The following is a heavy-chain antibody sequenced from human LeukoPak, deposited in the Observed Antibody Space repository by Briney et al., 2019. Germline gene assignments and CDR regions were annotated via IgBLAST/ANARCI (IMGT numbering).Heavy chain of an antibody. V-gene: IGHV3-11*01. D-gene: IGHD1-26*01. Sequence: GGSLRLSCAASGFTFSDYYMSWIRQAPGKGLEWVSYISSSGSTIYYADSVKGRFTTSRDNAKNSLYLQMDSLRAEDTAVYYCARDLGIVGAIYYYGMDVWGQGTTVTVSS. CDR2: ISSSGSTI. CDR1: GFTFSDYY. CDR3: ARDLGIVGAIYYYGMDV. J-gene: IGHJ6*02.